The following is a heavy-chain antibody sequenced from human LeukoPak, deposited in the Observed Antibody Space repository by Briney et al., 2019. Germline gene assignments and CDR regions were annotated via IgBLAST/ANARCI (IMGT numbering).Heavy chain of an antibody. CDR3: APLETT. D-gene: IGHD4-17*01. V-gene: IGHV3-23*01. CDR1: GGTISSDV. J-gene: IGHJ4*02. Sequence: AGTLRLSCAASGGTISSDVLSWIRKAPGTGLDWVSGISGSGGNTFYADSVKGRFTISRDNSKKTLYLQMNSLTDGDTAVYYCAPLETTWGQGTLVTVSS. CDR2: ISGSGGNT.